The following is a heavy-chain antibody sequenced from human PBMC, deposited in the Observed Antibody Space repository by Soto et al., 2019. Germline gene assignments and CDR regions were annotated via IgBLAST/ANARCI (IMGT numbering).Heavy chain of an antibody. J-gene: IGHJ6*03. Sequence: GGSLRLSCAASGFTFSSYGMHWVRQAPGKGLEWVAVIWYDGSNKYYADSVKGRFTISRDNSKNTLYLQMNSLRAEDTAVYYCAREDRRGYYYYYMDVWGKGTTVTVSS. CDR2: IWYDGSNK. V-gene: IGHV3-33*01. CDR3: AREDRRGYYYYYMDV. CDR1: GFTFSSYG.